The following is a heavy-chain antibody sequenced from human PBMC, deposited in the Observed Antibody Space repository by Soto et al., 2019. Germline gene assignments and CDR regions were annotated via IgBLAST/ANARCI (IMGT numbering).Heavy chain of an antibody. V-gene: IGHV3-53*05. CDR2: IYSGGST. CDR3: AKDLSGWHKYYYYGMDV. D-gene: IGHD6-19*01. J-gene: IGHJ6*02. Sequence: PGGSLRLSCAAPGFTVSSNYMSWVRQAPGKGLEWVSVIYSGGSTYYADSVKGRFTISRDNTKNTLYLQMNSLRTEDTALYYCAKDLSGWHKYYYYGMDVWGQGTTVTVSS. CDR1: GFTVSSNY.